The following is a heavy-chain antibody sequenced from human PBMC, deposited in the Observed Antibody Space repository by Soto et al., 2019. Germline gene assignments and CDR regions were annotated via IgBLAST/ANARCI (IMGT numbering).Heavy chain of an antibody. J-gene: IGHJ5*02. CDR1: GGTFSSYG. V-gene: IGHV1-69*13. Sequence: GASVKVSCKASGGTFSSYGVSWVRQAPGQGLEWMGGIIPIFASPNYAQKFQGRVTITADESTSTAYMELSSLRSEDTAVYYCAREGSSSWWLLNWFDPWGQGTLVTVSS. CDR3: AREGSSSWWLLNWFDP. D-gene: IGHD6-13*01. CDR2: IIPIFASP.